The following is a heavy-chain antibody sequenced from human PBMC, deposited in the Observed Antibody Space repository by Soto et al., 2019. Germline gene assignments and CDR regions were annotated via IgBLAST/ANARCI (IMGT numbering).Heavy chain of an antibody. Sequence: SETLSPTCTVSGGSILSYYWRWIRHPPAKXLERNMYIYYSGSTNYNPSLKSRVTISVDTSKNQFSLKLSSVTAADTAVYYCARQMDRGYDFWSGYYSYYYYYGMDVWGQGTTVTVSS. CDR3: ARQMDRGYDFWSGYYSYYYYYGMDV. CDR1: GGSILSYY. J-gene: IGHJ6*02. D-gene: IGHD3-3*01. CDR2: IYYSGST. V-gene: IGHV4-59*01.